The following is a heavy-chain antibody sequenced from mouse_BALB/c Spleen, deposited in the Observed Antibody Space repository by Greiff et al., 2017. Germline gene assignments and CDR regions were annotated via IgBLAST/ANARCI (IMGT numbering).Heavy chain of an antibody. Sequence: EVMLVESGTVLARPGASVKMSCKASGYTFTSYWMHWVKQRPGQGLEWIGAIYPGNSDTSYNQKFKGKAKLTAVTSTSTAYMELSSLTNEDSAVYYCTSHTSSTMITTRGTDWFAYWGQGTLVTVSA. D-gene: IGHD2-4*01. CDR1: GYTFTSYW. CDR2: IYPGNSDT. V-gene: IGHV1-5*01. J-gene: IGHJ3*01. CDR3: TSHTSSTMITTRGTDWFAY.